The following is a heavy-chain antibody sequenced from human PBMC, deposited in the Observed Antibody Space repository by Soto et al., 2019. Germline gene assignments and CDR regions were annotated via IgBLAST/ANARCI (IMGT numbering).Heavy chain of an antibody. CDR2: TVAGSGNR. Sequence: QVQLMQSGAEVTKPGASVTLSCKTSGYTFMSYGLSWVRQAPGQGLEWMGWTVAGSGNRIYAQKFQDRINMNIDTSTNTGDMELRSLRSDDSALYFCARVAGYGSGSRHFDNWGQGTLVTVSS. CDR1: GYTFMSYG. V-gene: IGHV1-18*01. D-gene: IGHD3-10*01. CDR3: ARVAGYGSGSRHFDN. J-gene: IGHJ4*02.